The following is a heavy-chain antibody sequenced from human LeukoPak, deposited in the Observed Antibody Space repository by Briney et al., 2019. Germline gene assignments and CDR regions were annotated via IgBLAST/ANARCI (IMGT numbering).Heavy chain of an antibody. Sequence: GGSLRLSCAASGFTVSSNYMSWVRQAPGKGLEWVSSISSSSSYIYYADSVKGRFTISRDNAKNSLYLQMNSLRAEDTAVYYCASSTAGSSSWFYYFDYWGQGTLVTVSS. CDR2: ISSSSSYI. V-gene: IGHV3-21*01. J-gene: IGHJ4*02. CDR1: GFTVSSNY. D-gene: IGHD6-13*01. CDR3: ASSTAGSSSWFYYFDY.